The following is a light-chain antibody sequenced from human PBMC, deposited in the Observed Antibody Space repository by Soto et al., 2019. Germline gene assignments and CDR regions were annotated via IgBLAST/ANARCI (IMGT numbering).Light chain of an antibody. CDR1: GSDVGKYNL. CDR2: EVN. V-gene: IGLV2-23*02. J-gene: IGLJ1*01. Sequence: QSVLTQPASVSGSPGQSITISCTGTGSDVGKYNLVSWYQHHPGKAPKLLISEVNQRPSGVSNHFSGSKSGNTASLTITGLQAEDEADYYCCSYALSSTYVFGTGTKLTVL. CDR3: CSYALSSTYV.